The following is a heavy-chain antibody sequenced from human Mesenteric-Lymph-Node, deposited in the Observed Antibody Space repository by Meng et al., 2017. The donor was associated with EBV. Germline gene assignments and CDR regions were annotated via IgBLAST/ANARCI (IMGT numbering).Heavy chain of an antibody. Sequence: GWRTVLEKPSQNLSLTCAVSGGSNSSGGYYWSLIRQPPGKGLEWIGYIYYSGSTYYNPSLKSRVTISVDTSKNQFSLKLSSVTAADTAVYYCARVEQWLLYFDYWGQGTLVTVSS. CDR1: GGSNSSGGYY. D-gene: IGHD6-19*01. CDR2: IYYSGST. CDR3: ARVEQWLLYFDY. V-gene: IGHV4-30-4*01. J-gene: IGHJ4*02.